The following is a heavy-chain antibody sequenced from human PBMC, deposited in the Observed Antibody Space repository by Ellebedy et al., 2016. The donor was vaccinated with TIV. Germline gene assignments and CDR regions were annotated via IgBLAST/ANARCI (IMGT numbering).Heavy chain of an antibody. CDR2: IKQDGSEK. CDR1: GFTFSSYW. V-gene: IGHV3-7*01. D-gene: IGHD3-3*01. J-gene: IGHJ4*02. Sequence: GGSLRLXXAASGFTFSSYWMTWVRQAPGKGLEWVANIKQDGSEKTYVDSVKGRFTISRDNAKNSVYLQMNSLRVEDTAVYYCAREGEWLLDYWGQGTLVTVSS. CDR3: AREGEWLLDY.